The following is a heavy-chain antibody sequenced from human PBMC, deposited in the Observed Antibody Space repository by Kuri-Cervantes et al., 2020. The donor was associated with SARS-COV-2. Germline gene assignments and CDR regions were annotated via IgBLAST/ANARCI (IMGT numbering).Heavy chain of an antibody. CDR3: ARMGVTMIVVEDYYYGVDV. V-gene: IGHV1-3*01. Sequence: ASVKVSCKASGYTFTSYAMHWVRQAPGQRLEWMGWINAGNGNTKDSQKFQGRVTITRDTSASTAYMELRSLRSEDTAVYYCARMGVTMIVVEDYYYGVDVWGQGTTVTVSS. J-gene: IGHJ6*02. D-gene: IGHD3-22*01. CDR2: INAGNGNT. CDR1: GYTFTSYA.